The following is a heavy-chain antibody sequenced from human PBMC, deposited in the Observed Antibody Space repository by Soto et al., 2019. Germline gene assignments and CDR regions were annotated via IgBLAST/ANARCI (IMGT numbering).Heavy chain of an antibody. V-gene: IGHV3-23*01. CDR1: GFAFSTYA. CDR3: AKVTKRASAGRYEYYKYVMDV. J-gene: IGHJ6*02. CDR2: ISGSGGSS. D-gene: IGHD6-13*01. Sequence: GGSLRLSCAAAGFAFSTYAMTWVRQAPGKGLEWVSVISGSGGSSYYAASVKGRFPISRDNSKNTLFLQMNGLRAEDTAVYYCAKVTKRASAGRYEYYKYVMDVLGQGTTVTVSS.